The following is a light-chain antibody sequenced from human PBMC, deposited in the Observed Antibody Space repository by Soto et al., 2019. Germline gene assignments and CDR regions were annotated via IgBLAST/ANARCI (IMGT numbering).Light chain of an antibody. CDR2: EVN. V-gene: IGLV2-8*01. CDR3: SSYAGSNKLI. CDR1: SNDIGGYKY. J-gene: IGLJ2*01. Sequence: QSALTQPPSASGSPGQSVTISCTGTSNDIGGYKYVSWYQQHPSKAPKLMIYEVNKRPSGVPDRFSGSKSGNTASLTVSGLQAEDEADYYCSSYAGSNKLIFGGGTKLTVL.